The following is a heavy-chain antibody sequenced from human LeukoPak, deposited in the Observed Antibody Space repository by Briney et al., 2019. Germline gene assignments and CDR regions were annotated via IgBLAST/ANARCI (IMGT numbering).Heavy chain of an antibody. Sequence: GGSLRLSCAASGFTFSSYSMNWLRQAPGKGLEWVSSITSSSSYIYYADSLKGRFTISRDNAKNSLYLQINSLRAEDTAVYYCARDLIRPDTYCSGGSCHIDYWGQGTLVTVSS. CDR2: ITSSSSYI. CDR3: ARDLIRPDTYCSGGSCHIDY. V-gene: IGHV3-21*01. CDR1: GFTFSSYS. D-gene: IGHD2-15*01. J-gene: IGHJ4*02.